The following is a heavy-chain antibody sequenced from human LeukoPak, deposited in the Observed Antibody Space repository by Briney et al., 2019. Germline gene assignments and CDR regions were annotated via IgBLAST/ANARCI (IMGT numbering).Heavy chain of an antibody. D-gene: IGHD3-10*01. J-gene: IGHJ4*02. CDR2: IYYSGST. V-gene: IGHV4-31*03. CDR1: GGSISSGGYY. Sequence: PSETLSLTCTVSGGSISSGGYYWSWLRQHPGKGLEWIGYIYYSGSTYYNPSLKSRVTISVDTSKNQFSLKLSSVTAADTAVYYCAKGDYYGSGSYVDYWGQGTLVTVSS. CDR3: AKGDYYGSGSYVDY.